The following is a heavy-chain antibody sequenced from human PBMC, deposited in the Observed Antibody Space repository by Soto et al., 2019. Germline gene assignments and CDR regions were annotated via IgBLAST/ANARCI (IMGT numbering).Heavy chain of an antibody. CDR1: GYTFISCG. D-gene: IGHD4-4*01. J-gene: IGHJ6*02. CDR3: ARDLTKGLDV. CDR2: INTYNGYT. Sequence: ASVKVSCKASGYTFISCGISWVRQAPGQGLEWMGLINTYNGYTNYPQNFQGRVTMTTDTSTGTVYMELRSLTSGDTAVYYCARDLTKGLDVWGQGTTVTVSS. V-gene: IGHV1-18*01.